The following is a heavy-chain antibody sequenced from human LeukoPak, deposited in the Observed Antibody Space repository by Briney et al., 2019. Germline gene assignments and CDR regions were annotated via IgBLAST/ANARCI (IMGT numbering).Heavy chain of an antibody. D-gene: IGHD7-27*01. CDR1: GGSISSGGYY. CDR3: ARAPRATGVFDY. V-gene: IGHV4-61*08. CDR2: IYYSGST. J-gene: IGHJ4*02. Sequence: SETLSLTCTVSGGSISSGGYYWSWIRQPPGKGLEWIGYIYYSGSTNYNPSLKSRVTISVDTSKNQFSLKLSSVTAADTAVYYCARAPRATGVFDYWGQGTLVTVSS.